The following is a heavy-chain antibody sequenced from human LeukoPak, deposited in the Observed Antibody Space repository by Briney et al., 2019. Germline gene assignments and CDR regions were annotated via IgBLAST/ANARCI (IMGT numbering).Heavy chain of an antibody. V-gene: IGHV3-7*01. J-gene: IGHJ4*02. CDR1: GFTFSSYA. Sequence: GGSLRLSCAASGFTFSSYAMHWVRQAPGKGLEWVANIKQDGSEKYYVDSVKGRFTISRDSAKNSLYLQINSLRAEDTAVYYCARDSVHGYYDSSGYSALFDYWGQGTLVTVSS. D-gene: IGHD3-22*01. CDR3: ARDSVHGYYDSSGYSALFDY. CDR2: IKQDGSEK.